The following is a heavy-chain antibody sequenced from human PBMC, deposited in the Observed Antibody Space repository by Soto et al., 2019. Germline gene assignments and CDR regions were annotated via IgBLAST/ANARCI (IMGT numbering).Heavy chain of an antibody. CDR2: ITGSGGST. J-gene: IGHJ4*02. D-gene: IGHD3-22*01. Sequence: GGSLRLSCAASGFTFSSYAMSWVRQAPGKGLEWVSAITGSGGSTYYADSVKGRFTFSRENSKNMLYLQMNSLRAEDTAVYYCAKEPRWDYYDRSGYLFDYWGQGTLVTVSS. CDR1: GFTFSSYA. CDR3: AKEPRWDYYDRSGYLFDY. V-gene: IGHV3-23*01.